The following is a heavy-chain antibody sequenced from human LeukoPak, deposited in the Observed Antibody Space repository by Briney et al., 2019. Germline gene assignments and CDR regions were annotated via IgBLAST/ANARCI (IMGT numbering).Heavy chain of an antibody. CDR3: ARDRLRVDGYNLHDAFDI. CDR1: GFTFSSYE. J-gene: IGHJ3*02. D-gene: IGHD5-24*01. Sequence: GGSLRLSCAASGFTFSSYEMNWVRQAPGKGLEWVSYISGSGSTMYYADSVKGRFTISRDNAKNSLYLQMNSLRAEDTAVYYCARDRLRVDGYNLHDAFDIWGQGTMVTVSS. CDR2: ISGSGSTM. V-gene: IGHV3-48*03.